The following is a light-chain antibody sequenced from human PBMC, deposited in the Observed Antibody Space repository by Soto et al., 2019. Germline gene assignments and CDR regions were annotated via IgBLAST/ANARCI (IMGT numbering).Light chain of an antibody. CDR3: SSYTITSSPV. CDR2: EVT. V-gene: IGLV2-14*01. Sequence: QSVLTQPASVSGSPGLSITISCTGTSSDVGGYDFVSWYRQYPGQAPKILIYEVTHRPSGVPDRFSGSKSGNTASLTISGLQADDEADYYCSSYTITSSPVFGPGTKLTVL. CDR1: SSDVGGYDF. J-gene: IGLJ1*01.